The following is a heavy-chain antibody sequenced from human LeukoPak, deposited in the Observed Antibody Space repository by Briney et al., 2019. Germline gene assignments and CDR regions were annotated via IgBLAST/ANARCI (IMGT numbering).Heavy chain of an antibody. Sequence: GASVKVSCKTSGYTFAGHHIHWVRQAPGQGLAWMGWINPSSGDTKNAQNFQDRVIMTRDTSISTAYMDLSRLSSDDTAIYYCARAGHDSSGYSFRLDYWDQGTLVTVSS. D-gene: IGHD3-22*01. CDR1: GYTFAGHH. CDR2: INPSSGDT. CDR3: ARAGHDSSGYSFRLDY. V-gene: IGHV1-2*02. J-gene: IGHJ4*02.